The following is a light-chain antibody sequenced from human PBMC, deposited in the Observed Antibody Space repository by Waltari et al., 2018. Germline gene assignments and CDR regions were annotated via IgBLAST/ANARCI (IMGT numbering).Light chain of an antibody. V-gene: IGKV3-15*01. CDR2: GAS. J-gene: IGKJ4*01. Sequence: EVVMTQYPATLSVSPGERVTLSCRASQSVSRFVAWYQQKPGQAPRLLISGASTRATGIPARFSGSGSGTEFTLTISSLQSEDFAIYYCQQYNDWPPLTFGGGTKLEIK. CDR3: QQYNDWPPLT. CDR1: QSVSRF.